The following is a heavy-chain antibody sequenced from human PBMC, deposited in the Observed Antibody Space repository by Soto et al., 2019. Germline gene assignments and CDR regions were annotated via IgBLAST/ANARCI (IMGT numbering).Heavy chain of an antibody. J-gene: IGHJ4*02. CDR1: GFTSSSYA. CDR2: ITGSGRST. Sequence: EVQLLESGGGLVQRGGSLRLSCAASGFTSSSYAMSWVRQAPGKGLEWVSSITGSGRSTYYADSVKGRFTISRDTSKNTLYLQMNSLSAEDTAINYFAKDLYRSESFYYFDYWDQGTLVTVSS. V-gene: IGHV3-23*01. CDR3: AKDLYRSESFYYFDY. D-gene: IGHD3-10*01.